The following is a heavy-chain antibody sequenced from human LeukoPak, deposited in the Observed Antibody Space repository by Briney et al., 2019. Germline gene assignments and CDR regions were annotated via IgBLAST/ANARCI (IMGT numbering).Heavy chain of an antibody. V-gene: IGHV4-59*01. J-gene: IGHJ6*02. CDR1: GGSISRYY. CDR3: ARLVPTTVVTPGYYYGMDV. CDR2: IYYIGST. Sequence: RPSETLSLTCTVAGGSISRYYWSWIRQPPRKGLEWIGYIYYIGSTNYNPSLKSRVTISVDTSKNQFSLKLSSVTAADTAVYYCARLVPTTVVTPGYYYGMDVWGQGTTVTVSS. D-gene: IGHD4-23*01.